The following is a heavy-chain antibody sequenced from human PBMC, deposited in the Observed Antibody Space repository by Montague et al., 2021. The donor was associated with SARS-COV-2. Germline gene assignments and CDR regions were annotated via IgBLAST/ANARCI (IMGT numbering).Heavy chain of an antibody. CDR3: ARRGSSVWGVTVSPELDY. CDR1: DGSISSPNW. V-gene: IGHV4-4*02. J-gene: IGHJ4*02. D-gene: IGHD3-10*01. CDR2: INQSGST. Sequence: SETLSLTCAVSDGSISSPNWWNWVRQPPEKGLEWIAEINQSGSTNNNPSLKSQVIISVDTAKDQFSLKLSSVTAADTAVYYCARRGSSVWGVTVSPELDYWGQGILVIVSS.